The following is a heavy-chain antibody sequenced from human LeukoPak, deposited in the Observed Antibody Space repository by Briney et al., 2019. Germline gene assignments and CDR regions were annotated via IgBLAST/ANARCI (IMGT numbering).Heavy chain of an antibody. CDR1: GFTFNTYV. Sequence: GGSLRLSCAVSGFTFNTYVMHWVRQAPGKGLEWVAVISYDGNNKYYADSVKGRFTISRDNSKNTLYLQMNGLRAEDTAVYYCARDYGGSYGMDVWGQGTTVTVSS. CDR3: ARDYGGSYGMDV. J-gene: IGHJ6*02. V-gene: IGHV3-30-3*01. CDR2: ISYDGNNK. D-gene: IGHD4-23*01.